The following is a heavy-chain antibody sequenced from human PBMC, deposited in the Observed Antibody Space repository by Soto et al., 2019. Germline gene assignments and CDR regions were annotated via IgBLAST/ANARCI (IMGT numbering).Heavy chain of an antibody. CDR1: GYTFTSYG. CDR3: ARSTADTDPAYYYYGMDV. CDR2: ISAYNGNT. V-gene: IGHV1-18*04. J-gene: IGHJ6*02. Sequence: ASVKVSCKASGYTFTSYGISWVRQAPGQGLEWMGWISAYNGNTNYAQKLQGRVTMTTDTSTSTAYMELRSLRSDDTAVYYCARSTADTDPAYYYYGMDVWGQGTTVTVSS. D-gene: IGHD5-18*01.